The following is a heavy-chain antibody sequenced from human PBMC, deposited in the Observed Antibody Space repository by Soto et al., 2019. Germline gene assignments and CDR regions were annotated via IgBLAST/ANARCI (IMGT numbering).Heavy chain of an antibody. CDR1: GGSISSGGYS. CDR3: AREFLDSRTGNDAFDI. CDR2: IYHSGST. J-gene: IGHJ3*02. Sequence: SETLSLTCAVSGGSISSGGYSWSWIRQPPGKGLEWIGYIYHSGSTYYNPSLKSRVTISVDRSKNQFSLKLSSVTAADTAVYYCAREFLDSRTGNDAFDIWGQGTMVTVSS. V-gene: IGHV4-30-2*01. D-gene: IGHD3-3*01.